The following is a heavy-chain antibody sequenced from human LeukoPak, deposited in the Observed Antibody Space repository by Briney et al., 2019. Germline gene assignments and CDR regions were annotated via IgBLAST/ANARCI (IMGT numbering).Heavy chain of an antibody. CDR2: IYTSGST. Sequence: SETLSLTCTVSGYSISSGYYWSWIRQPAGKGLEWIGRIYTSGSTNYNPSLKSRVTMSVDTSKNQFSLKLSSVTAADTAVYYCARRYFDWLLGWGQGTLVTVSS. D-gene: IGHD3-9*01. CDR1: GYSISSGYY. J-gene: IGHJ4*02. CDR3: ARRYFDWLLG. V-gene: IGHV4-4*07.